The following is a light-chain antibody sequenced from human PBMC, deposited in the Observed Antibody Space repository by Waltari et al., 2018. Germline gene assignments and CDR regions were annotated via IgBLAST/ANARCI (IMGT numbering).Light chain of an antibody. Sequence: DIQMTQSPSSLSASAGDRVTITCRASQTINNYVNWYQQKPGKAPTLLIYTASTLQSGVPSRFSGSGSGTDFTLTISCLQSEDFATYYCQQTYSTWTFGQGTAVEIK. CDR1: QTINNY. CDR3: QQTYSTWT. CDR2: TAS. J-gene: IGKJ1*01. V-gene: IGKV1-39*01.